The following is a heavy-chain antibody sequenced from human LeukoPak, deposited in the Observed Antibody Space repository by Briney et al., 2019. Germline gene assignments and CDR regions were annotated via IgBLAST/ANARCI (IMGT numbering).Heavy chain of an antibody. V-gene: IGHV5-51*01. CDR3: ARRQGCSSTSCPPDS. J-gene: IGHJ4*02. CDR1: GYSFTTYW. Sequence: GESLKISCRGSGYSFTTYWISWVRQMPGKGLEWMGIIYPGDSDTRYSPSFQGQVTMSADKSINTACLQWSSLKASDTAMYYCARRQGCSSTSCPPDSWGQGTLVTVSS. D-gene: IGHD2-2*01. CDR2: IYPGDSDT.